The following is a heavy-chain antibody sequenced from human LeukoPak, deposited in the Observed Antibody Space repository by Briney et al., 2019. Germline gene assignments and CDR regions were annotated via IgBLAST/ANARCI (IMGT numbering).Heavy chain of an antibody. CDR2: IYSPGTN. J-gene: IGHJ3*02. CDR3: ARGIGTSYDSSRDAFVI. D-gene: IGHD3-22*01. Sequence: SETLSLTCTVSAGPINSGDYYWSWIRQPAGKGLEWIGRIYSPGTNYNYNPSVKSRVTISIDTSKNQFSLKLTSVTAADTAVYYCARGIGTSYDSSRDAFVIWGRGTMVTVSS. V-gene: IGHV4-61*02. CDR1: AGPINSGDYY.